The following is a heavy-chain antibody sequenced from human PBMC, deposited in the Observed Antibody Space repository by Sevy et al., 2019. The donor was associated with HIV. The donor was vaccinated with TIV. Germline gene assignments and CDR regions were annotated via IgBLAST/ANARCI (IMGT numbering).Heavy chain of an antibody. CDR3: ARVEYGSSRYYYYYGMDV. D-gene: IGHD2-15*01. Sequence: GGSLRLSCAASGFTFSSHWMHWVRQAPGKGLVWVSRINTDGSSTIYADSVKGRITISRDNAKNMLYLQMNSLRAEDTAVYYWARVEYGSSRYYYYYGMDVWGQGTTVTVSS. CDR2: INTDGSST. V-gene: IGHV3-74*01. CDR1: GFTFSSHW. J-gene: IGHJ6*02.